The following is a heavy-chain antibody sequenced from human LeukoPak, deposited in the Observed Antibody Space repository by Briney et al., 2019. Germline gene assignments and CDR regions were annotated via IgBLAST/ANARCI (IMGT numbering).Heavy chain of an antibody. CDR2: TAHNGDT. D-gene: IGHD3/OR15-3a*01. CDR3: AKAVTETTFGLFIYIDY. V-gene: IGHV3-23*01. J-gene: IGHJ4*02. Sequence: GGSLRLSCAASGISFGTYDMSWVRQAPGKGLEWVSATAHNGDTYYADSVKGLFTVSRDNSKNMMYLQMNSLRTADAAVSYCAKAVTETTFGLFIYIDYWGQGTLVTVSS. CDR1: GISFGTYD.